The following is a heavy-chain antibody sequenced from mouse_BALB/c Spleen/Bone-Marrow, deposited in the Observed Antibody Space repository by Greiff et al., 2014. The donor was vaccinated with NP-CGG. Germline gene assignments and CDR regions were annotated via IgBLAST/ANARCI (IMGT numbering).Heavy chain of an antibody. V-gene: IGHV14-3*02. D-gene: IGHD1-1*01. CDR3: ATYYCGSSWGFAY. CDR1: GFNIKDTY. J-gene: IGHJ3*01. CDR2: IDPANGNT. Sequence: VQLQQSGAELVKPGASVKLSCTASGFNIKDTYMHWVKQRPEQGLEWIGRIDPANGNTKCDPKFQGKATITADTSSNTAYLRLSSLTSEDTAVYYCATYYCGSSWGFAYWGQGTLVTVSA.